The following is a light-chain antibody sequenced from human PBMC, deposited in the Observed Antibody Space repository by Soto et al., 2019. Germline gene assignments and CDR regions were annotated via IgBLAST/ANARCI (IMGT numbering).Light chain of an antibody. V-gene: IGKV1-5*01. Sequence: DIQMTQSPSTLSASVGDRVTITCRASQSISSWLAWYQQKPGKAPKLLIYDASSLESGVPSRFSVSGSGTEFTLTISSLQPDDFATYYCQQYNSYSNTFGHGTKLEIK. J-gene: IGKJ2*01. CDR3: QQYNSYSNT. CDR1: QSISSW. CDR2: DAS.